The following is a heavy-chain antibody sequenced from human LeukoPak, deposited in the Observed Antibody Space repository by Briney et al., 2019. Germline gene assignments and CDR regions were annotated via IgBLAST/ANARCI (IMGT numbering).Heavy chain of an antibody. D-gene: IGHD5-12*01. Sequence: SETLSLTCSVSGGSIRSYFWSWIRQPAGKGLEWIGYIDDSGNTKYNPSLKNRVTMSVDTSKNQFSLKLSSVTAADTAVYYCARRLRPYYFDYWGQGTLVTVSS. CDR1: GGSIRSYF. V-gene: IGHV4-59*12. J-gene: IGHJ4*02. CDR3: ARRLRPYYFDY. CDR2: IDDSGNT.